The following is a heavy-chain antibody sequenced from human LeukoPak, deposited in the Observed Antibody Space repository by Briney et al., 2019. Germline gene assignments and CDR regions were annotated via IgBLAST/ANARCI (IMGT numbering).Heavy chain of an antibody. J-gene: IGHJ6*03. CDR1: GFTVNSNY. V-gene: IGHV3-53*01. CDR3: AKDQGPLDYYYYYMDV. CDR2: IYSGGST. Sequence: PGGSLRLSCAASGFTVNSNYMSWFRQAPGKGLEWVSVIYSGGSTYYADSVKGRFTISRDNSKNTLYLQMNSLRAEDTAVYYCAKDQGPLDYYYYYMDVWGKGTTVTVSS.